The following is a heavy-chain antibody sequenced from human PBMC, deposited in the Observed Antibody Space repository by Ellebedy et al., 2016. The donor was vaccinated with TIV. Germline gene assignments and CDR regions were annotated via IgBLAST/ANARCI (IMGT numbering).Heavy chain of an antibody. CDR1: GYTFSNYY. Sequence: ASVKVSXXASGYTFSNYYIHWVRQAPGQGLEWMGLINPSGGRISYAQNFQGRDTMTRATSTSTVYMELRSLRSEDTAVYYCARENSSSSNGAYVYWGQGTLVTVSS. V-gene: IGHV1-46*01. CDR3: ARENSSSSNGAYVY. D-gene: IGHD6-6*01. J-gene: IGHJ4*02. CDR2: INPSGGRI.